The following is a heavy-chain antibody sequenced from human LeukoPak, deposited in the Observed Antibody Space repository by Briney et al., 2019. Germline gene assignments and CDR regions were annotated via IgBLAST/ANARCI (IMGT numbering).Heavy chain of an antibody. CDR1: GGSISSSSYY. D-gene: IGHD3-22*01. Sequence: SETLSLTCTVSGGSISSSSYYWGWIRQPPGKGLEWIGSIYYSGSTYYNPSLKSRVTISVDTSKNQFSLKLSSVTAADTAVYYCFVGDHYYDSSGYYARPYRPDYWGQGTLVTVSS. V-gene: IGHV4-39*01. CDR3: FVGDHYYDSSGYYARPYRPDY. J-gene: IGHJ4*02. CDR2: IYYSGST.